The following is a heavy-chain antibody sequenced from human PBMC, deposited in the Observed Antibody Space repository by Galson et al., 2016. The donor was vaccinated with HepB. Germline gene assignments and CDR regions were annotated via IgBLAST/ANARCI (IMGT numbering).Heavy chain of an antibody. D-gene: IGHD4-17*01. Sequence: SLRLSCAASGFTFSSSSMNWVRQAPGTGLEWVASLGSSDQHMYYTDSVRGRFTISRDNAKNLLYLQMNSLRVDDTAVYYCARDRDYGDYAVGWGSWGQGTLVTVSS. V-gene: IGHV3-21*04. J-gene: IGHJ5*02. CDR1: GFTFSSSS. CDR3: ARDRDYGDYAVGWGS. CDR2: LGSSDQHM.